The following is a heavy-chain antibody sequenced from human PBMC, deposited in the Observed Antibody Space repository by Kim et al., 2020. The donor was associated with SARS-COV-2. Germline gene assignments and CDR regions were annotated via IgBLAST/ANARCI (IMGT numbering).Heavy chain of an antibody. Sequence: GGSLRLSCSASGFTFSSYAMHWVRQAPGKGLEYVSAISSNGGSTYYADSVKGRFTISRDNSKNTLYLQMSSLRAEDTAVYYCVKDSLGGSGSYYNPYFDYWGQGTLVTVSS. CDR3: VKDSLGGSGSYYNPYFDY. D-gene: IGHD3-10*01. CDR2: ISSNGGST. CDR1: GFTFSSYA. V-gene: IGHV3-64D*06. J-gene: IGHJ4*02.